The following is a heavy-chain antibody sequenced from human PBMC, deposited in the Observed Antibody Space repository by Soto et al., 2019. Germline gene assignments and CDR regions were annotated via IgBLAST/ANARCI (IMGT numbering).Heavy chain of an antibody. CDR1: GFTFSSYA. V-gene: IGHV3-30-3*01. CDR2: IPYDGSNI. D-gene: IGHD6-13*01. Sequence: QVQLVESGGGVVQPGRSLRLSCAASGFTFSSYAMHWVRQAPGKGLEWVAVIPYDGSNIYYADSVKGRFTISRDNYKHSLDLEMISLGAEDTAVYYCARDRGHELAAAYNWFDAWGKGTLVTVSS. CDR3: ARDRGHELAAAYNWFDA. J-gene: IGHJ5*02.